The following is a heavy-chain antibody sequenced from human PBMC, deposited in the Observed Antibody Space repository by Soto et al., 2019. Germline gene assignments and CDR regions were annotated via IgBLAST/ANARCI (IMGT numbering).Heavy chain of an antibody. CDR1: GGSISSYY. CDR2: LYNSGST. CDR3: ARDLWGYCGTDCYPLDV. D-gene: IGHD2-21*02. J-gene: IGHJ6*02. V-gene: IGHV4-59*01. Sequence: SETLSLTCTVSGGSISSYYWSWIRQPPGKGLEWIGYLYNSGSTVYNPSLKSRVTISVDTSKNQFSLKLNSVTAADTAVYYCARDLWGYCGTDCYPLDVWGQGTTVTVSS.